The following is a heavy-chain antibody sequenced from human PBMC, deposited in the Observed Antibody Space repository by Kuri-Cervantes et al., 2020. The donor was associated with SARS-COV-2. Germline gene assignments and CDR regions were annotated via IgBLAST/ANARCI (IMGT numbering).Heavy chain of an antibody. D-gene: IGHD3-3*01. CDR1: GGSISSHY. J-gene: IGHJ4*02. V-gene: IGHV4-38-2*02. CDR3: VRVWTRSGYFDY. CDR2: IYHSGST. Sequence: GSLRLSCTVSGGSISSHYWSWIRQPPGKGLEWIGSIYHSGSTYYNPSLKSRVTISVDTSKNQFSLKLSSVTAADTAVYYCVRVWTRSGYFDYWGQGTLVTVSS.